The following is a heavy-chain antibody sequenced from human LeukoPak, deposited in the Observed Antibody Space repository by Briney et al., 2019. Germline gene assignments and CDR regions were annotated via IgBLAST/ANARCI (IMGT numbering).Heavy chain of an antibody. CDR1: GFAFNDFG. D-gene: IGHD5-18*01. Sequence: GGSLRLSXAASGFAFNDFGMHWVRQAPGKGLEWVAFIRYEGSIKYYTDSVKGRFTISRDNSKNTLYLQMNSLRADDTAVYYCANKRGYSYGYGAYWGQGTLVTVSS. CDR3: ANKRGYSYGYGAY. CDR2: IRYEGSIK. J-gene: IGHJ4*02. V-gene: IGHV3-30*02.